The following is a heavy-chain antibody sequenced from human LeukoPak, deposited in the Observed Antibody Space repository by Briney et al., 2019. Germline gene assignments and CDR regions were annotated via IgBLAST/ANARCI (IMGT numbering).Heavy chain of an antibody. CDR2: INAGNGNT. Sequence: ASVKVSCKASGYTFTSYAMHWVRQAPGQRLEWMGWINAGNGNTKCSQKFQGRVTITRDTSASTAYMELSSLRSEDAAVYYCAREFSVVVPAAIRYYYYGMDVWGKGTTVTVSS. J-gene: IGHJ6*04. D-gene: IGHD2-2*02. V-gene: IGHV1-3*01. CDR3: AREFSVVVPAAIRYYYYGMDV. CDR1: GYTFTSYA.